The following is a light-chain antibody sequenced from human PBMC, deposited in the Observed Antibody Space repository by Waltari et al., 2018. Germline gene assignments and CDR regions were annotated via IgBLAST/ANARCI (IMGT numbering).Light chain of an antibody. Sequence: QSALTQPASVSGSPGQSITISCSGTDSDVGAYDFVSWSQQHPGKAPHLIIYEVSNRPSGISNRFSASKSGNTASLTISGLQAEDEADYYCSSYTTSSAPGVFGTGTRVTVL. V-gene: IGLV2-14*01. J-gene: IGLJ1*01. CDR1: DSDVGAYDF. CDR2: EVS. CDR3: SSYTTSSAPGV.